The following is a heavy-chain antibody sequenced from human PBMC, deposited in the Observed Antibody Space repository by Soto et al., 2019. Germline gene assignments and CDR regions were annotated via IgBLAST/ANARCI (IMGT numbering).Heavy chain of an antibody. CDR2: IKQDGSDK. CDR3: AVHGSGSYYSP. CDR1: GFTFSTSW. D-gene: IGHD3-10*01. V-gene: IGHV3-7*05. J-gene: IGHJ5*02. Sequence: EVQLIASGGGLVQPGGSLRLSCAASGFTFSTSWMSWVRQAPGKGLEWVANIKQDGSDKYYVDSVKGRFTISRDNAKNSLYLQMNSLRAEDTAVYYCAVHGSGSYYSPWGQGTLVTVSS.